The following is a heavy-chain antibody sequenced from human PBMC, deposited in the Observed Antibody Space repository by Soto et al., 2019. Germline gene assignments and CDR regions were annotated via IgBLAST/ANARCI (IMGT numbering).Heavy chain of an antibody. CDR2: LSDSGGSI. CDR3: AKVSSSWYAGFFDL. D-gene: IGHD2-8*01. J-gene: IGHJ4*02. Sequence: GGSLRLSCTASGFTFSRHAMTWVRQAPGKGLEWVSGLSDSGGSIYYADSVKGRFTISRDNPMNTLYLQMNTLRAEDTAIYYCAKVSSSWYAGFFDLWGQGTLVTVS. V-gene: IGHV3-23*01. CDR1: GFTFSRHA.